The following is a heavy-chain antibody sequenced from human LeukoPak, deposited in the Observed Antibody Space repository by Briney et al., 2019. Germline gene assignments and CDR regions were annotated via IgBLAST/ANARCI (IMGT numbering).Heavy chain of an antibody. Sequence: GGSLRLSCVASGFTVSNNYMSWVRQAPGKGLEWVSVIYSGSTTYYADSVKGRLTIYRDNSKNTLYLQMNNLRAEDTAVYYCARGPRYCSSTSCYDYWGQGTLVTVSS. D-gene: IGHD2-2*01. CDR1: GFTVSNNY. J-gene: IGHJ4*02. V-gene: IGHV3-66*01. CDR3: ARGPRYCSSTSCYDY. CDR2: IYSGSTT.